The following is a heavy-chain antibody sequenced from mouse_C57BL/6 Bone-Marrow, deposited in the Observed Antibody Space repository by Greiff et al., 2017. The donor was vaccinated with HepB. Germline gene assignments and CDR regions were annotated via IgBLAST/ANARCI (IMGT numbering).Heavy chain of an antibody. D-gene: IGHD2-3*01. J-gene: IGHJ3*01. CDR1: GYTFTSYW. CDR3: ARRFIYDCYAWFAY. V-gene: IGHV1-50*01. CDR2: IDPSDSYT. Sequence: VQLQQPGAELVKPGASVKLSCKASGYTFTSYWMQWVKQRPGQGLEWIGEIDPSDSYTNYNQKFKGKATLTVDTSSSTAYMQLSSLTSEDSAVYYCARRFIYDCYAWFAYWGQGTLVTVSA.